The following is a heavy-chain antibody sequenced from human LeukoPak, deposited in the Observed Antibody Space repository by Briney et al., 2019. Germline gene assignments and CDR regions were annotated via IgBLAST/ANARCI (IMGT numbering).Heavy chain of an antibody. V-gene: IGHV4-39*01. J-gene: IGHJ4*02. D-gene: IGHD6-19*01. CDR2: IYYSGST. CDR3: ARRKYSSGWYDY. CDR1: GGSISSTNW. Sequence: SETLSLTCGVSGGSISSTNWWSWVRQPPGQGLEWIGSIYYSGSTYYNPSLKSRVTISVDTSKNQFSLKLSSVTAADTAVYYCARRKYSSGWYDYWGQGTLVTVFS.